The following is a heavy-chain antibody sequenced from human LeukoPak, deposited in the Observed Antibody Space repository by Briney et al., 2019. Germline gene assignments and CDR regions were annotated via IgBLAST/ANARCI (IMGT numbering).Heavy chain of an antibody. Sequence: GGSLRLSCAASGFTFSGYSMNWVRQAPGKGLEWVSSISSSSSYMYYADSVKGRFTISRDNAKNSLYLQMNSLRAEDTAVYYCARGQLRDWGQGTLVTVSS. CDR1: GFTFSGYS. CDR2: ISSSSSYM. J-gene: IGHJ4*02. V-gene: IGHV3-21*01. D-gene: IGHD1-1*01. CDR3: ARGQLRD.